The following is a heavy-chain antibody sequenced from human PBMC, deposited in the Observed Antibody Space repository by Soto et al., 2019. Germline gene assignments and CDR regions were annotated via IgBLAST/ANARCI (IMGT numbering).Heavy chain of an antibody. CDR1: GFTFSSYG. V-gene: IGHV3-33*01. Sequence: PGGSLRLSCAASGFTFSSYGMHWVRQAPGKGLEWVAVIWYDGSNKYYADSVKGRFTISRDNSKNTLYLQMNSLRAEDTAVYYCAREYAGSGYYYYYGMDVWGQGTTVTVSS. CDR2: IWYDGSNK. J-gene: IGHJ6*02. D-gene: IGHD2-8*01. CDR3: AREYAGSGYYYYYGMDV.